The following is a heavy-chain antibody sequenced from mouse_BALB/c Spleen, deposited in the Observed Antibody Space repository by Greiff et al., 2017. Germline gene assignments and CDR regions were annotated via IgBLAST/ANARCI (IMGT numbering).Heavy chain of an antibody. Sequence: EVMLVESGGGLVKPGGSLKLSCAASGFAFSSYDMSWVRQTPEKRLEWVAYISSGGGSTYYPDTVTGRFTISRDNAKNTLYLQMSSLKSEDTAMYYCARQGYGNYGAWFAYWGQGTLVTVSA. D-gene: IGHD2-10*02. CDR2: ISSGGGST. V-gene: IGHV5-12-1*01. J-gene: IGHJ3*01. CDR1: GFAFSSYD. CDR3: ARQGYGNYGAWFAY.